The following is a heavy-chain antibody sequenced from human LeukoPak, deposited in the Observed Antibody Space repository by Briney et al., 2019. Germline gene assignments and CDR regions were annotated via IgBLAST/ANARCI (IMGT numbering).Heavy chain of an antibody. V-gene: IGHV3-13*01. D-gene: IGHD1-1*01. CDR1: GLTSSSYD. CDR3: VLGAYWNDDKNAFHI. CDR2: IGATGDT. J-gene: IGHJ3*02. Sequence: GGSRKLSGAASGLTSSSYDMPGVRQAAGKGREGVSGIGATGDTYYTDSVKGRFTISRENAKKSLYLQVSSLRVEDTAVYFCVLGAYWNDDKNAFHIWGPGTKVTVSS.